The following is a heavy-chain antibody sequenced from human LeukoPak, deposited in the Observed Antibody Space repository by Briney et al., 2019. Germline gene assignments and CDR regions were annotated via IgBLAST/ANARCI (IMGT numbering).Heavy chain of an antibody. CDR3: AREITVDTAMVAAFDI. V-gene: IGHV4-59*02. D-gene: IGHD5-18*01. CDR1: GGSVNGHY. CDR2: IYYSGTT. J-gene: IGHJ3*02. Sequence: SETLSLTCTVSGGSVNGHYWSWIRQPPGKGVEWIGYIYYSGTTNYNPSLKSRVTMLLHTSKNQFSLKLNSVTAADTAVYFCAREITVDTAMVAAFDIWGQGTMVTVSS.